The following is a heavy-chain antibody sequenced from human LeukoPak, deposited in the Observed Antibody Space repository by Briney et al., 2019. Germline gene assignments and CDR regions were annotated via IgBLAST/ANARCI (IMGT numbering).Heavy chain of an antibody. CDR1: GFTFSNSW. V-gene: IGHV3-7*01. Sequence: GESLKISCVDSGFTFSNSWMSWVRQAPGRGLEWVATSNADGSEEFYVESVKGRFTISRNNARNSLFLHMDSLRAEDTAVYYCARDRAYGTFDYWGQGTLVTVSS. J-gene: IGHJ4*02. CDR2: SNADGSEE. CDR3: ARDRAYGTFDY. D-gene: IGHD4-17*01.